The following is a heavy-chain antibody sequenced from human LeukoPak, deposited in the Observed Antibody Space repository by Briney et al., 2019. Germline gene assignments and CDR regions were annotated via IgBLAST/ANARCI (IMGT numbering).Heavy chain of an antibody. Sequence: ASVKVSCKASGYTFTGYYMHWVRQAPGQGLEWMGWINPNSGGTNYAQKFQGRVTMTRDTSISTAYMELSRLRSDDTAVYYCERAENYDRSGYCARYWGQGTLVTVSS. V-gene: IGHV1-2*02. D-gene: IGHD3-22*01. CDR2: INPNSGGT. CDR3: ERAENYDRSGYCARY. J-gene: IGHJ4*02. CDR1: GYTFTGYY.